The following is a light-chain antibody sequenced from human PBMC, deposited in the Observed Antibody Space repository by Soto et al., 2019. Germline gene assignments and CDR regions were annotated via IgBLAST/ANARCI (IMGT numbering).Light chain of an antibody. CDR2: SNN. V-gene: IGLV1-44*01. CDR1: SSNIGSNT. Sequence: QSVLTQPPSASGTPGQRVTISCSGSSSNIGSNTVNWYQQLPGTAPKLLIYSNNQRPSGVPDRFSGSKSGTSASLAISGLQSEDEADYYCAAWDDSLNGQEGFGTGNKVTVL. CDR3: AAWDDSLNGQEG. J-gene: IGLJ1*01.